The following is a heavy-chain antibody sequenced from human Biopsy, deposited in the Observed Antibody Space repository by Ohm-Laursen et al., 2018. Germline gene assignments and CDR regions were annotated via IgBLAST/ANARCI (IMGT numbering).Heavy chain of an antibody. D-gene: IGHD6-19*01. CDR1: GFTFNNYG. Sequence: SSLRLSCAASGFTFNNYGMHWVRQPPGKGLEWLAVIACDGSNKYYAEPVKGRFTISRDRSRDTVHLQMNSLRYEDTALYYCAKDGGQWLGGAFDIWGHGTMVSVSS. V-gene: IGHV3-30*18. CDR2: IACDGSNK. J-gene: IGHJ3*02. CDR3: AKDGGQWLGGAFDI.